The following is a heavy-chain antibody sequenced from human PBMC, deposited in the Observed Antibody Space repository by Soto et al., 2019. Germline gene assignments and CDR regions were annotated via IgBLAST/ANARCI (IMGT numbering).Heavy chain of an antibody. CDR3: AKYRRTAAEGYRLDY. V-gene: IGHV4-59*01. J-gene: IGHJ4*02. CDR2: IYSTGST. CDR1: GGPISNFY. Sequence: SGTPSLTCTVPGGPISNFYWSWIRQPPGKGLEWIGYIYSTGSTTYNPSLQSRVTMSIDTSKNQFSLNLRSMTAADTAVYYCAKYRRTAAEGYRLDYWGPGTLVTVSS. D-gene: IGHD6-13*01.